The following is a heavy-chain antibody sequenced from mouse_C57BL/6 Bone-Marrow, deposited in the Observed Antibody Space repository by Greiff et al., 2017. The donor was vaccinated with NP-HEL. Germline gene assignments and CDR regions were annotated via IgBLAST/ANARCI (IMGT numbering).Heavy chain of an antibody. V-gene: IGHV5-6*02. CDR1: GFTFSSYG. CDR3: ASRNWAWCAY. CDR2: ISSGGSYT. Sequence: EVMLVESGGDLVKPGGSLKLSCAASGFTFSSYGMSWVRQTPDKRLEWVATISSGGSYTYYPDSVKGRFTISRDNAKNTLYLQMSSLKSEDTAMYYCASRNWAWCAYWGQGTLGTVSA. D-gene: IGHD4-1*02. J-gene: IGHJ3*01.